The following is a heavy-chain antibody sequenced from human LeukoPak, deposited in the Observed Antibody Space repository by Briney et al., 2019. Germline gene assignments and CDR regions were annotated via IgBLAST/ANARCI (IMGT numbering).Heavy chain of an antibody. CDR2: IYYSGST. CDR3: ARWGITTPYWFDP. CDR1: GGSISSYY. J-gene: IGHJ5*02. Sequence: SSETLSLTCTVSGGSISSYYWSWIRQPPGKGLEWIGYIYYSGSTNYNPSLKSRVTISVDTSKNQFSLKLSSVTAADTAVYYCARWGITTPYWFDPWGQGTLVTVSS. D-gene: IGHD3-16*01. V-gene: IGHV4-59*08.